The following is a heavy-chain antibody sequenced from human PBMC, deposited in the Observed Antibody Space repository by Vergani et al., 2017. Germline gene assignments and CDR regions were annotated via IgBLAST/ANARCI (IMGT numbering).Heavy chain of an antibody. V-gene: IGHV3-23*04. Sequence: EVQLVESGGGLVQPGGSLRLSCAASGFTFSSYAMSWVRQAPGKGLEWVSAISGSGGSTYYADSVKGRFTISRDNAKNSLYLQMNSLRSDDTAVYYCARGGAYNWNSYYFDYWGQGTLVTVSS. J-gene: IGHJ4*02. D-gene: IGHD1-7*01. CDR3: ARGGAYNWNSYYFDY. CDR2: ISGSGGST. CDR1: GFTFSSYA.